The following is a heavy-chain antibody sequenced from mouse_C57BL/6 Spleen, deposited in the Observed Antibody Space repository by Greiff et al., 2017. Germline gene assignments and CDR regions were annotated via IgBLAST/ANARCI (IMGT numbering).Heavy chain of an antibody. Sequence: EVHLVESGGGLVKPGGSLKLSCAASGFTFSDYGMHWVRQAPEKGLEWVAYISSGSSTIYYADTVTGRFTISRDNAKNTLFLQMTSLRSEDTAMYYCARDWDRAYWGQGTLVTVSA. D-gene: IGHD4-1*01. CDR1: GFTFSDYG. V-gene: IGHV5-17*01. CDR2: ISSGSSTI. CDR3: ARDWDRAY. J-gene: IGHJ3*01.